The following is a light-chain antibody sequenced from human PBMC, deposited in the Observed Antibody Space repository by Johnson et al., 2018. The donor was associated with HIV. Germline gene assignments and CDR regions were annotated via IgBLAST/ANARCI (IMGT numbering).Light chain of an antibody. Sequence: QSVLTQPPSVSAAPGQKVTISCSGSSSNIGNMYVSWYQQLPGTAPKLLIYDNNKRPSGIPDRFSGSKSGTSATLGITGLQTGDEADYYCGTWDSSLSAYVFGTATKVPVL. V-gene: IGLV1-51*01. CDR3: GTWDSSLSAYV. CDR2: DNN. J-gene: IGLJ1*01. CDR1: SSNIGNMY.